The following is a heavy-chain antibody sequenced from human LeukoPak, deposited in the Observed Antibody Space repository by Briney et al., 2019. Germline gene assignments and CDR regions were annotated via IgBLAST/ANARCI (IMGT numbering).Heavy chain of an antibody. D-gene: IGHD3-22*01. Sequence: PSETLSLTCTVSGGSISSGYYWGWIRQPPGKGLEWIGNIYHSGSTYYNPSLKSRVTISVDTSKNQFSLKLSSVTAADTAVYYCAREPSGYYYDSSDYSHFDYWGQGTLVTVSS. J-gene: IGHJ4*02. V-gene: IGHV4-38-2*02. CDR1: GGSISSGYY. CDR3: AREPSGYYYDSSDYSHFDY. CDR2: IYHSGST.